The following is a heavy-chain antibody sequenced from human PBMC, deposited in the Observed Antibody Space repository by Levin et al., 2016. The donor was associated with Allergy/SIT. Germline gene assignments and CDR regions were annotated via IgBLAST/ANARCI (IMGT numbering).Heavy chain of an antibody. D-gene: IGHD3-3*01. Sequence: VRQMPGKGLEWVGRTRNKANSYTTEYAASVKGRFTISRDDSKNSLYLQMNSLKTEDTAVYYCARSGQYYDFWSGYYTEMGLDYWGQGTLVTVSS. CDR2: TRNKANSYTT. J-gene: IGHJ4*02. V-gene: IGHV3-72*01. CDR3: ARSGQYYDFWSGYYTEMGLDY.